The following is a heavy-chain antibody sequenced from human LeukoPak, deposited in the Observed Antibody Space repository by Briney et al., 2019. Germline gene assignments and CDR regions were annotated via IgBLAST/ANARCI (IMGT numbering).Heavy chain of an antibody. CDR1: GFTFRSYA. CDR2: ISIGGDAT. Sequence: PGGSLRLSCAASGFTFRSYAMNWVRQAPGKGSEWVSAISIGGDATYYADSVKGRFTISRDNSKNTLYLQMNSLRAEDTAVYYCAREGGYDYRGVDYWGQGTLVTVSS. CDR3: AREGGYDYRGVDY. V-gene: IGHV3-23*01. D-gene: IGHD5-12*01. J-gene: IGHJ4*02.